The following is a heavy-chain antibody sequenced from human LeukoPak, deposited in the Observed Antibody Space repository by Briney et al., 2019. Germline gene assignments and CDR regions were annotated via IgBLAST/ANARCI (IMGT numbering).Heavy chain of an antibody. J-gene: IGHJ6*02. D-gene: IGHD2-2*01. Sequence: SETLSLTCTVSGGSISSGGYYWSWIRQHPGKGLEWIGYIYYSGSTYYNPSLKSRVTISVDTSNNQFSLKLSSVTAADTAVYYCARDTVVGSTSTNYYSYYGMDVWGQGTTVTVSS. CDR2: IYYSGST. V-gene: IGHV4-31*03. CDR3: ARDTVVGSTSTNYYSYYGMDV. CDR1: GGSISSGGYY.